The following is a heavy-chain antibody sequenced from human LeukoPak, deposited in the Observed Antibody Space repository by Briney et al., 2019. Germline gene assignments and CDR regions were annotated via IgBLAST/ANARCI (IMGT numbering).Heavy chain of an antibody. CDR2: INPNSGGT. D-gene: IGHD3-22*01. V-gene: IGHV1-2*02. CDR3: ASLMTGYYDSSGYLFQGAFDI. CDR1: GYTFTGYY. Sequence: GASVKVSCKASGYTFTGYYMHWVRQAPGQGLEWMGWINPNSGGTNYAQKFQGRVTMTRDTSIGTAYMELSRLRSDDTAVYYCASLMTGYYDSSGYLFQGAFDIWGQGTMVTVSS. J-gene: IGHJ3*02.